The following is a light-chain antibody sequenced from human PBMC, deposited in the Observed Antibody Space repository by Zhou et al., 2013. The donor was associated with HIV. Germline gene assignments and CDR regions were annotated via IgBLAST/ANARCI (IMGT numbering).Light chain of an antibody. CDR2: LGS. CDR1: QSLSVGNGLNY. CDR3: MQCTQWPPT. V-gene: IGKV2-28*01. Sequence: DIVMTQSPLSLPVIPGEPASISCRSSQSLSVGNGLNYLDWYLQKPGQSPQLLIYLGSERASGVPDRFSGSGSGTDFTLKISRVEAEDVGVYYCMQCTQWPPTFGQGTKVEIK. J-gene: IGKJ1*01.